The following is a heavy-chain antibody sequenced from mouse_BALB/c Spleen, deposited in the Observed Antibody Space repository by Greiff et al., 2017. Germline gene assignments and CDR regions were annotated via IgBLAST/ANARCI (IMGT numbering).Heavy chain of an antibody. D-gene: IGHD1-1*01. CDR2: IWGGGST. Sequence: VKLLESGPGLVAPSQSLSITCPVSGFSLTGYGVHWVRQPPGKGLEWLGMIWGGGSTDYNSALKSRLSISKDNSKSQVFLKMNSLQTDDTARYYCARNRIYYYGDARDYWGQGTSVTVSS. V-gene: IGHV2-6-7*01. CDR1: GFSLTGYG. J-gene: IGHJ4*01. CDR3: ARNRIYYYGDARDY.